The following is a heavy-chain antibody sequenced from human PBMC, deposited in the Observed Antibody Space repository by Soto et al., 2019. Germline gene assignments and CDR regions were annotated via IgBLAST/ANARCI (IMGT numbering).Heavy chain of an antibody. Sequence: QVQLVQSGAELKKPGSSVRVSCQASGGTFSSYSVNWVRQAPGQGLEWMGGIIPIFPTADHAQRFQGRVTITADKSTNTAYRELRSLRTDDTDAYCCAVRTSGFGVVAMGCLDVWGQGTTVTVSS. J-gene: IGHJ6*01. CDR2: IIPIFPTA. CDR1: GGTFSSYS. CDR3: AVRTSGFGVVAMGCLDV. D-gene: IGHD3-3*01. V-gene: IGHV1-69*14.